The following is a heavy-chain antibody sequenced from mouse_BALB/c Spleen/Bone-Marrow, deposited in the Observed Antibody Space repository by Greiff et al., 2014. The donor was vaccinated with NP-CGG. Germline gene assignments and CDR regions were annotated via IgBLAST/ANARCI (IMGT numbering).Heavy chain of an antibody. J-gene: IGHJ2*01. CDR1: GYTFSSYW. CDR2: ILPGSGST. CDR3: ASYYRYDY. D-gene: IGHD2-14*01. Sequence: VQLQQSGAELMKPGASVKISCKATGYTFSSYWIEWVKQRPGHGLEWIGEILPGSGSTNYNEKFKGKATFTADTSSNTAYMQLSGLTSEDTAVYYCASYYRYDYWGQGAPLTVSS. V-gene: IGHV1-9*01.